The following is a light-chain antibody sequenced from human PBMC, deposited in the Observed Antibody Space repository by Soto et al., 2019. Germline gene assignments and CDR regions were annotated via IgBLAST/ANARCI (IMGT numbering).Light chain of an antibody. J-gene: IGKJ1*01. Sequence: DIQMTQSPSTLSASVGDRVTITCQASQSVDACLAWYQQKPGKAPHLLIYKASSLETGVPSRFSGSGSVTEFTLIISSLQPDDFATYYCQQFYRYPSTFGQGTKVEIK. CDR2: KAS. CDR1: QSVDAC. V-gene: IGKV1-5*03. CDR3: QQFYRYPST.